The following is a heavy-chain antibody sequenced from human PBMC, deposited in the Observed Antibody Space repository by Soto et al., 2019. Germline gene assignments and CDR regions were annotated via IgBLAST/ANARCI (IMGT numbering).Heavy chain of an antibody. V-gene: IGHV1-69*13. CDR1: GGTFSSYA. CDR2: IIPIFGTA. J-gene: IGHJ6*02. D-gene: IGHD2-2*01. Sequence: GASVKVSCKASGGTFSSYAISWVRQAPGQGLEWMGGIIPIFGTANYAQKFQGRVTITADESTSTAYMELSSLRSEDTAVYYCASGREYCSSTSCYYYGMDVWGQGTTVTVS. CDR3: ASGREYCSSTSCYYYGMDV.